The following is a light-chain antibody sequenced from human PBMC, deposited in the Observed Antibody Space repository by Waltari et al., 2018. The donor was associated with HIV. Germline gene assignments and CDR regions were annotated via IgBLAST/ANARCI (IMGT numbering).Light chain of an antibody. CDR1: NSNVGSDV. J-gene: IGLJ1*01. CDR2: GDT. V-gene: IGLV1-44*01. CDR3: AAWDATLNEYV. Sequence: QSVLTQPHSASETPGQRVTISCSGSNSNVGSDVVNWYQQLPGTAPKLLIYGDTDRPPGGPDRSSGSKSGASASLAISDLQSEDEAEYFCAAWDATLNEYVFGSGTQVTVL.